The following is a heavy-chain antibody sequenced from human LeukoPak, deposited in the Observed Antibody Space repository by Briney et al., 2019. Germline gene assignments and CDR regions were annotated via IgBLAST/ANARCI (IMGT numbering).Heavy chain of an antibody. J-gene: IGHJ5*02. CDR1: GFTFSSYS. CDR3: ARVLRGSGSYET. Sequence: GGSLRLSCAASGFTFSSYSMNWVRQAPGKGLEWVSSISSSSSYIYYADSVKGRFTISRDNAKNSLYLQMNSLRAEDTSVYYCARVLRGSGSYETWGQGTLVTVSS. V-gene: IGHV3-21*01. D-gene: IGHD3-10*01. CDR2: ISSSSSYI.